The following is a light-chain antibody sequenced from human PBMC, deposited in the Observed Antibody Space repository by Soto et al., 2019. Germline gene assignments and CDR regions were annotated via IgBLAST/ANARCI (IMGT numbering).Light chain of an antibody. CDR1: SSDVGTYNL. Sequence: QSALTQPASVSGSPGQSITISCTGTSSDVGTYNLVSWYQKCPGKAPKVIIYEDNKRPSGGSNRFSGSESGNTASLTISGLQAEDEAAYFCCSYAGGATYVFGTGTKLTVL. J-gene: IGLJ1*01. CDR3: CSYAGGATYV. V-gene: IGLV2-23*01. CDR2: EDN.